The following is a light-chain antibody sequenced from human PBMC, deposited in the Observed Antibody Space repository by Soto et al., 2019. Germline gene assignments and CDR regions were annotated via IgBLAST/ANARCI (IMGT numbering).Light chain of an antibody. CDR3: QQPNSFPLT. J-gene: IGKJ4*02. V-gene: IGKV1-12*01. CDR1: QGISSW. Sequence: DIQMTQSPSSVSASVGDRVTITCRASQGISSWVAWYQQKPEKAPKLVIYDASSLQSEVPSRFSGSGSGTDFTLTISSLQPEDFATYYCQQPNSFPLTFGGGTKVDI. CDR2: DAS.